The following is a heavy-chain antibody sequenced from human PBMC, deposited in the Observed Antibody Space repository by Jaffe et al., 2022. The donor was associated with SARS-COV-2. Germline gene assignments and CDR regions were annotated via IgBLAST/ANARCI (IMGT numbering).Heavy chain of an antibody. V-gene: IGHV4-30-4*01. Sequence: QVQLQESGPGLVKPSQTLSLTCTVSGGSISSGDYYWSWIRQPPGKGLEWIGYIYYSGSTYYNPSLKSRVTISVDTSKNQFSLKLSSVTAADTAVYYCARVNRYGDNYYDSSGYYWDAFDIWGQGTMVTVSS. CDR2: IYYSGST. J-gene: IGHJ3*02. CDR1: GGSISSGDYY. CDR3: ARVNRYGDNYYDSSGYYWDAFDI. D-gene: IGHD3-22*01.